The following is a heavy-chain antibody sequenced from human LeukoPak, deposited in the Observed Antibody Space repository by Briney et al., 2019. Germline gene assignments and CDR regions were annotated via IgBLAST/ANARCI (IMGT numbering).Heavy chain of an antibody. V-gene: IGHV4-30-4*08. CDR3: ASGGPMVRGVIASPGAVDAFDI. J-gene: IGHJ3*02. Sequence: SETLSLTCTVSGGSISSGDYYWSWIRQPPGKGLEWIGYIYYSGSTYYNPSLKSRVTISVDTSKNQFSLKLSSVTAADTAVYYCASGGPMVRGVIASPGAVDAFDIWGQGTMVTVSS. CDR2: IYYSGST. D-gene: IGHD3-10*01. CDR1: GGSISSGDYY.